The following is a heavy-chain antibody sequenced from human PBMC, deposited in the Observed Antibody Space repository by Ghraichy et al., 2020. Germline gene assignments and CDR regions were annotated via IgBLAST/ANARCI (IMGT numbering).Heavy chain of an antibody. J-gene: IGHJ4*02. CDR2: VSGSGGTT. V-gene: IGHV3-23*01. Sequence: LSLTCTASGFTFSDYVMSWVRQAPGKGLEWVSDVSGSGGTTYSADSVKGRFTMSRDNSKNTVFLQMNSLRDEDTAVYYCARSPSNFMDYWGQGTLVTVSS. CDR3: ARSPSNFMDY. D-gene: IGHD4-11*01. CDR1: GFTFSDYV.